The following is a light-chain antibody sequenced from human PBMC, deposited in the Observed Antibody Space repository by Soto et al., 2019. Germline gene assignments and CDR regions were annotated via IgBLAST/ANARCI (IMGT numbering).Light chain of an antibody. Sequence: TVMTQSPATLSVSPGEGATVSCRASQSVGRNLAWYQQKPGQAPRLLIYDASTRATAMPARFSGSGSGTEFTLTIDSLQSEDFAVYYCLRYRYWPRTFGQGTKVEIK. V-gene: IGKV3-15*01. CDR1: QSVGRN. CDR2: DAS. J-gene: IGKJ1*01. CDR3: LRYRYWPRT.